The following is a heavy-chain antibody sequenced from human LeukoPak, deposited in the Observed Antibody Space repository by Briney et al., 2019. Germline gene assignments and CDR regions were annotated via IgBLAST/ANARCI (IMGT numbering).Heavy chain of an antibody. J-gene: IGHJ4*02. D-gene: IGHD3-10*01. CDR1: GYTFTGYY. Sequence: GASVKVSCKASGYTFTGYYMHWVRQAPGQGLEWMGWINPNSGGTNYAQKFQGRVTMTRDTSISTAYMELSSLRSEDTAVYYCARGHYYGSGSYSYWGQGTLVTVSS. V-gene: IGHV1-2*02. CDR3: ARGHYYGSGSYSY. CDR2: INPNSGGT.